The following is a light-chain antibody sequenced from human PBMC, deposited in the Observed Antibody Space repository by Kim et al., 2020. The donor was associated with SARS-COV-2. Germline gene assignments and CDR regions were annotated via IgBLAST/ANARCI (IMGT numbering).Light chain of an antibody. J-gene: IGLJ2*01. CDR3: QVWDNSRDHVI. CDR1: NIGSQT. CDR2: YDS. Sequence: YELTQPPSVSVAPGKTATITCGINNIGSQTVHWYQHKPGQAPVLVIHYDSDRPAGITERFSGSFSANLATLHIARVEAGDEADYYCQVWDNSRDHVIFGGGTQLTVL. V-gene: IGLV3-21*04.